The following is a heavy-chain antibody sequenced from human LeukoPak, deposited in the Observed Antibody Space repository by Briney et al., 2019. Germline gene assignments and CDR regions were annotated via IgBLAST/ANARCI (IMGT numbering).Heavy chain of an antibody. CDR2: IKQDGSEK. J-gene: IGHJ6*02. Sequence: PGGSPRLSCAASGFTFSSYWMSWVRQAPGKGLEWVANIKQDGSEKCYVDSVKGRFTISRDNAKNSLYLQMNSLRAEDTAVYCCARDRNNGMDVWGQGTTVTVSS. D-gene: IGHD1-14*01. V-gene: IGHV3-7*01. CDR3: ARDRNNGMDV. CDR1: GFTFSSYW.